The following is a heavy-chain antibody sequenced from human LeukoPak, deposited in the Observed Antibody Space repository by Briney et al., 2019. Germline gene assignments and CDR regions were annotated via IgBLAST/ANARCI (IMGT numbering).Heavy chain of an antibody. CDR2: IYPGDSDT. D-gene: IGHD2-2*02. Sequence: GESLKISCEGSEYSFTSYWVGWVRQMPGKGLEWMGIIYPGDSDTRYSPSFQGQVTISADKSISTAYLQWGSLKASDTATYYCARLPPTTLCSAASCYTKHFDYWGQGTLVTVSS. J-gene: IGHJ4*02. CDR1: EYSFTSYW. V-gene: IGHV5-51*01. CDR3: ARLPPTTLCSAASCYTKHFDY.